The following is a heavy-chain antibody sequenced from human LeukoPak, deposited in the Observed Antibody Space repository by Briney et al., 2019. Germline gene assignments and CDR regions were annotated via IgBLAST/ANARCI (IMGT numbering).Heavy chain of an antibody. CDR2: IRSKAYGGTT. J-gene: IGHJ4*02. CDR1: GFTFRAYS. Sequence: GGSLRLSCAASGFTFRAYSMNWVRQAPGKGLEWVGFIRSKAYGGTTEYAASVKGRFTISRDDSKGIAYLQMNSLKTEDTAVYYCTRDQTPYYWGQGTLVTVSS. CDR3: TRDQTPYY. V-gene: IGHV3-49*04.